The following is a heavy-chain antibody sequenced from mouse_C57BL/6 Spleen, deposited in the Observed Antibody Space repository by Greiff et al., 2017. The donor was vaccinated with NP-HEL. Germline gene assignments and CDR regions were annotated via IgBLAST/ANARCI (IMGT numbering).Heavy chain of an antibody. CDR1: GYTFTSYW. CDR3: ASYSDCPCFAY. D-gene: IGHD2-12*01. CDR2: IYPSSGST. Sequence: QVQLQQSGAELVKPGASVKLSCKASGYTFTSYWMHWVKQRPGQGLEWIGYIYPSSGSTKYNEKFKDKATLTADKSSSTAYMQLSSLTSEDSAVYYCASYSDCPCFAYRGQGTLVTAAA. V-gene: IGHV1-7*01. J-gene: IGHJ3*01.